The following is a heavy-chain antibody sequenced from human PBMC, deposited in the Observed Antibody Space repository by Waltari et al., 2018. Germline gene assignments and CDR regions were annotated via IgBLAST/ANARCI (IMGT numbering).Heavy chain of an antibody. CDR1: GGPLRGYS. Sequence: QVHLQQWGAGALQPLDTLSLTGAVFGGPLRGYSWGWIRPPPGKGLEWIGEINHAPNRNYNPTLKSRVTMSVDTSKNQFSLKLSSVTAADTGIYYCARLEDCTGPGGNCYTGDVFALDVWGQGTMVTVSS. D-gene: IGHD2-8*02. CDR2: INHAPNR. J-gene: IGHJ6*02. CDR3: ARLEDCTGPGGNCYTGDVFALDV. V-gene: IGHV4-34*01.